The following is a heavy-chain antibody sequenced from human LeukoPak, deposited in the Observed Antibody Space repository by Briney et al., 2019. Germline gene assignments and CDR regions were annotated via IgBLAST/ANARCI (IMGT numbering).Heavy chain of an antibody. CDR1: GYIFTGYY. CDR2: INPNSGGT. D-gene: IGHD5-12*01. CDR3: ARDFGQGNIVATIGIGCLGY. V-gene: IGHV1-2*04. J-gene: IGHJ4*02. Sequence: ASVKVSCKASGYIFTGYYMHWVRQAPGQGLEWMGWINPNSGGTNYAQKFQGWVTMTRDTSISTAYMELSRLRSDDTAVYYCARDFGQGNIVATIGIGCLGYWGQGTLVTVSS.